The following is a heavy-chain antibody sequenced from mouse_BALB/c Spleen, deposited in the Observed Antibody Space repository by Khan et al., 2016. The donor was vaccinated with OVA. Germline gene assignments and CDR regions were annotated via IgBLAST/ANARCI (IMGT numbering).Heavy chain of an antibody. CDR3: ARGYEFFPD. CDR2: VNPNNGDT. V-gene: IGHV1-26*01. Sequence: IQLVQSGPDLVKPGASVKISCKASGYSFTVYYMTWVKQSHGKSPEWIGRVNPNNGDTNYNQNFKGKAILTVDKSSNTPYMELRSLTAKDSAVFYCARGYEFFPDWGQGTLVTVSA. J-gene: IGHJ3*01. D-gene: IGHD2-12*01. CDR1: GYSFTVYY.